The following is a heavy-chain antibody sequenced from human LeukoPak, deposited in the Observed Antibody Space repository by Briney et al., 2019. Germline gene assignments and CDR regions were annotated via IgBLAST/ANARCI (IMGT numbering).Heavy chain of an antibody. Sequence: GASVKVSCKASGGTFSSYAISWVRQAPGQGLEWMGGIIPIFGTANYAQKFQGRVTITTDESTSTAYMELSSLRSEDTAVYYCARGLDYYDSSGPGEGYWGQGTLVTVSS. J-gene: IGHJ4*02. CDR2: IIPIFGTA. D-gene: IGHD3-22*01. CDR3: ARGLDYYDSSGPGEGY. CDR1: GGTFSSYA. V-gene: IGHV1-69*05.